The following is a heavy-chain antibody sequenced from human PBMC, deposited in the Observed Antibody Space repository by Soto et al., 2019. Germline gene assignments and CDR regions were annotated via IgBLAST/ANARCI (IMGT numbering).Heavy chain of an antibody. J-gene: IGHJ6*02. CDR3: ARDLTYYFDSNGYYSYVLDV. Sequence: PSETLSLTCTVSGCSIDSYYWSWIRQPPGKGLEWIGYSYYSGSTHYNPSLKSRVTISVDTSKNQFSLNLSSVTAADAAVYYCARDLTYYFDSNGYYSYVLDVWGPGTTVTVS. CDR1: GCSIDSYY. D-gene: IGHD3-22*01. CDR2: SYYSGST. V-gene: IGHV4-59*01.